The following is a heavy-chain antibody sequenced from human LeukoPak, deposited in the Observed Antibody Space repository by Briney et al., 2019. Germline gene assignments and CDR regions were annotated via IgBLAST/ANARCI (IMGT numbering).Heavy chain of an antibody. CDR2: IYYSGST. CDR1: GGSISSYY. Sequence: PSETLSLTCTVSGGSISSYYWSWIRQPPGKGLEWIGYIYYSGSTNYNPSLKSRVTISVDTSKNQFSLKLSSVTAADTAVYYCARDFRKTEWEALSNAFDIWGQGTMVTVSS. V-gene: IGHV4-59*12. D-gene: IGHD1-26*01. CDR3: ARDFRKTEWEALSNAFDI. J-gene: IGHJ3*02.